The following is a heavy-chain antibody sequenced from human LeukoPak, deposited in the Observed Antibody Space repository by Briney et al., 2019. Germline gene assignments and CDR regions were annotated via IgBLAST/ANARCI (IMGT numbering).Heavy chain of an antibody. V-gene: IGHV1-69*04. CDR2: IIPILGIA. CDR1: GGTFSSYA. CDR3: ARGHCSGGSCYYGMDV. Sequence: SVKVSCKASGGTFSSYAISWVRQAPGQGLEWMGRIIPILGIANYAQKFQGRVTITADKSTGTAYMELSSLRSEDTAVYYCARGHCSGGSCYYGMDVWGQGTTVTVSS. D-gene: IGHD2-15*01. J-gene: IGHJ6*02.